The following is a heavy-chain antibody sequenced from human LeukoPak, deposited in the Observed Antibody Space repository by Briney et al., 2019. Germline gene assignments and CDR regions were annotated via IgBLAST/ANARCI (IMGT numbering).Heavy chain of an antibody. CDR1: GYSISSGYY. CDR3: ARETSQKGAHYMDV. Sequence: SETLSLTCTVSGYSISSGYYWGWIRQPPGKGLEWIGNIYHSGSTYYNPSLKSRVTISVDTSKNQFSLKLNSVTAADTAVYYCARETSQKGAHYMDVWGKGTTVTISS. D-gene: IGHD3-16*01. J-gene: IGHJ6*03. V-gene: IGHV4-38-2*02. CDR2: IYHSGST.